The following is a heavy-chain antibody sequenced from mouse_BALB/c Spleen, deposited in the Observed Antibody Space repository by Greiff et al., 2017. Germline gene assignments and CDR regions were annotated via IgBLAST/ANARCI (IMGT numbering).Heavy chain of an antibody. CDR2: IYPGGGYT. CDR1: GYTFTNYW. CDR3: ARNYYGSSPYAMDY. D-gene: IGHD1-1*01. Sequence: QVQLQQSGAELVRPGTSVKISCKASGYTFTNYWLGWVKQRPGHGLEWIGDIYPGGGYTNYNEKFKGKATLTADTSSSTAYMQLSSLTSEDSAVYFCARNYYGSSPYAMDYWGQGTSVTVSS. J-gene: IGHJ4*01. V-gene: IGHV1-63*02.